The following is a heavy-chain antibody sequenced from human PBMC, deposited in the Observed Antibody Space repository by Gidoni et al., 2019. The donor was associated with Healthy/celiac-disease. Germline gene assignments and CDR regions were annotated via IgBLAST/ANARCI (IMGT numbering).Heavy chain of an antibody. CDR3: ARLSGYDLRRIDY. D-gene: IGHD5-12*01. CDR2: ISAYNGNT. J-gene: IGHJ4*02. CDR1: GYTFTSFG. Sequence: QVQLVLSGAVVKKPGASVKVSCNASGYTFTSFGSSWVRQAPGTGLEWMGWISAYNGNTNYAQKLQGRVTMTTDTSTSTSYMELRSLRSDDTAVYYCARLSGYDLRRIDYWGQGTLVTVSS. V-gene: IGHV1-18*01.